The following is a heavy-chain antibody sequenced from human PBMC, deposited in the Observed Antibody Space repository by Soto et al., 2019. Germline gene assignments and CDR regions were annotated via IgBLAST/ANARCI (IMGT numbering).Heavy chain of an antibody. D-gene: IGHD2-15*01. Sequence: ASVKVSCKASGYTFTSYGISWVRQAPGQGLEWMGWISAYNGNTNYAQKLQGRVTMTTDTSTSTAYMELRSLRSDDTAVYYCARGSVVAARPLNFDNGGQGTPVTASS. CDR1: GYTFTSYG. J-gene: IGHJ4*02. CDR3: ARGSVVAARPLNFDN. V-gene: IGHV1-18*01. CDR2: ISAYNGNT.